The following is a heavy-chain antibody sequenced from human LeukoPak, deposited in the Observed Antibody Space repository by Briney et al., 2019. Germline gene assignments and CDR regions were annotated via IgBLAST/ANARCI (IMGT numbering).Heavy chain of an antibody. D-gene: IGHD1-26*01. Sequence: GGSLRLSCAASGFTFSSYNMNWVRQAPGKGLEWVSSISHSSSYIYYADSVKGRFTISRDNAKNSLDLQMNSLRAEDTAVYYCARDASRVVGATTDFDYWGQGTLVTVSS. CDR2: ISHSSSYI. CDR1: GFTFSSYN. V-gene: IGHV3-21*04. CDR3: ARDASRVVGATTDFDY. J-gene: IGHJ4*02.